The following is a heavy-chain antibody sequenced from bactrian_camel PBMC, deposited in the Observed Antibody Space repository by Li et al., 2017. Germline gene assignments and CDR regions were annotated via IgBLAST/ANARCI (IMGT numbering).Heavy chain of an antibody. CDR3: SITSWN. CDR1: GGTASTYL. V-gene: IGHV3S1*01. J-gene: IGHJ4*01. CDR2: IDTDGSTS. D-gene: IGHD7*01. Sequence: HVQLVESGGGSVQAGGSLTLSCAPSGGTASTYLMAWFRQSPGKEREGVAAIDTDGSTSYVQSVKGRFTISIDNAKNTLYLQMNNLQTDDTAVYYCSITSWNWGQGTQVTVS.